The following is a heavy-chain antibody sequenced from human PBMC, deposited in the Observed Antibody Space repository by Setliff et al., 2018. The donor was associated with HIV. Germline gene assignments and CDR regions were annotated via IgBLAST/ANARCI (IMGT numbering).Heavy chain of an antibody. Sequence: TFSSYWMSWVRQAPGKGLEWVANIKQDGSEKYYVDSVKGRFTISRDNAKNSLYLQMNSLRAEDTAVYYCARLRVGYTADYWGQGTLVTVSS. CDR2: IKQDGSEK. CDR1: TFSSYW. V-gene: IGHV3-7*01. D-gene: IGHD2-2*02. CDR3: ARLRVGYTADY. J-gene: IGHJ4*02.